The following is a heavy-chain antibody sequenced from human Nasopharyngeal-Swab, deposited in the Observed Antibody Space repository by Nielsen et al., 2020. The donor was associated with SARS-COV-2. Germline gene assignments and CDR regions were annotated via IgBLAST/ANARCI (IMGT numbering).Heavy chain of an antibody. Sequence: VRQAPGKGLEWVSVISGSGGSTYYAAFVKGRFTISRDTSKNTLYLQMNSLRAEDTAVYYCAKDDFGYYSLSFGAPQDFDIWGQGTMVTVSS. CDR3: AKDDFGYYSLSFGAPQDFDI. CDR2: ISGSGGST. J-gene: IGHJ3*02. D-gene: IGHD3-3*01. V-gene: IGHV3-23*01.